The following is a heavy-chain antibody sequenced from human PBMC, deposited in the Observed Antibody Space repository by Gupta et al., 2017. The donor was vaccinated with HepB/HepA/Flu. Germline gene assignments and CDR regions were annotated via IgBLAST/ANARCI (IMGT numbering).Heavy chain of an antibody. CDR2: RKKDGSEN. CDR1: GFTFSSYW. J-gene: IGHJ6*02. CDR3: ARAGYSNHDDYYYYGMDV. D-gene: IGHD4-11*01. Sequence: EVQLVESGGGLVQPGGSLRLSCAASGFTFSSYWMSWVRQAPGKGVEWVANRKKDGSENYYVDSVKGRVTISRDKAKNSLDWQMNSLRAEDTAVYYCARAGYSNHDDYYYYGMDVGGQGTTVTVSS. V-gene: IGHV3-7*01.